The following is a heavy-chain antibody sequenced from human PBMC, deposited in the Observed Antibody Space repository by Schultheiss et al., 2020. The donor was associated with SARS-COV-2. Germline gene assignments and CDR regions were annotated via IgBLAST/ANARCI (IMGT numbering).Heavy chain of an antibody. V-gene: IGHV3-21*04. CDR2: ISSSSSYI. CDR1: GFTFSSYG. D-gene: IGHD2-2*02. CDR3: ARDRGYCSSTSCYTNWFDP. J-gene: IGHJ5*02. Sequence: GGSLRLSCAASGFTFSSYGMHWVRQAPGKGLVWVSSISSSSSYIYYADSVKGRFTISRDNAKNSLYLQMNSLRAEDTAVYYCARDRGYCSSTSCYTNWFDPWGQGTLVTVSS.